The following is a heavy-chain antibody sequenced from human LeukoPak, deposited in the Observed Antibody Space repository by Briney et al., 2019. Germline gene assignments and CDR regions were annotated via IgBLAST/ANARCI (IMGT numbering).Heavy chain of an antibody. J-gene: IGHJ4*02. CDR2: ISAYNGNT. V-gene: IGHV1-18*01. CDR3: ARAQSTDYGDYDDY. D-gene: IGHD4-17*01. CDR1: GYTFTSYV. Sequence: ASVKVSCKASGYTFTSYVISWVRQAPGQGLEWMGWISAYNGNTNYAQKLQGRVTMTTDTSTSTAYMELRSLRSDDTAVYYCARAQSTDYGDYDDYWGQGTLVTVSS.